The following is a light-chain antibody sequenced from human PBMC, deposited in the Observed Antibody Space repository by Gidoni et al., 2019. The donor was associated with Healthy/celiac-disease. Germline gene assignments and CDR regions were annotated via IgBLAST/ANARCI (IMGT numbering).Light chain of an antibody. CDR2: LGS. Sequence: DIVMTQSPLSLPVTPGEPASISCRSSQSLLHSNGYNYLDWYLQKPGQSPQLLIYLGSNRASGVPDRFSGSGSGTDFTLKISRVEAEDVGVYYCMQAFPTWTFGQGTKVEIK. J-gene: IGKJ1*01. CDR3: MQAFPTWT. CDR1: QSLLHSNGYNY. V-gene: IGKV2-28*01.